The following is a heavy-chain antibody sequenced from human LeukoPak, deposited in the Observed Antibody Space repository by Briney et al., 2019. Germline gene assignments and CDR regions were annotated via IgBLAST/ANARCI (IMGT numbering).Heavy chain of an antibody. CDR3: VVLAAAGSGDY. CDR1: GFTFSRYA. V-gene: IGHV3-23*01. Sequence: GGSLRLSCAASGFTFSRYAMSWVRQAPGKGLEWVSAISGSGGSTYYADSVKGRFTISRDNSKNTLYLQMNSLRAEDTAVYYCVVLAAAGSGDYWGQGTLVTVSS. CDR2: ISGSGGST. J-gene: IGHJ4*02. D-gene: IGHD6-13*01.